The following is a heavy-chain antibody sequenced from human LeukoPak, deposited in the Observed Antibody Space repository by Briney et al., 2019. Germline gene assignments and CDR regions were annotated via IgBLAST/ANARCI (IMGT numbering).Heavy chain of an antibody. J-gene: IGHJ5*02. V-gene: IGHV4-34*01. D-gene: IGHD3-10*01. CDR3: ARRKVQGVIFDENWFDP. CDR2: INHSGST. Sequence: SETLSLTCAVYGGSFSGYYWSWIRQPPGKGLEWIGEINHSGSTNYTPSLKSRVTISLDTSKNQFSLKLNSVTAADTAVYYCARRKVQGVIFDENWFDPWGQGTLVTVSS. CDR1: GGSFSGYY.